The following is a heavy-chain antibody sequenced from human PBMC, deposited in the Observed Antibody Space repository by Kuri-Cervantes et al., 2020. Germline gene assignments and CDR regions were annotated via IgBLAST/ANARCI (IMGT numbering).Heavy chain of an antibody. CDR3: ARLASGWQGWFDP. CDR2: IYPGDSET. V-gene: IGHV5-51*01. CDR1: GYIFTNYW. Sequence: KVSCKGSGYIFTNYWIGWVRQMPGKGLEWMGIIYPGDSETRYSPSFQGLVTISADKSIGTAYLQWSSLKASDTAMYYCARLASGWQGWFDPWGQGTLVTVSS. D-gene: IGHD2-15*01. J-gene: IGHJ5*02.